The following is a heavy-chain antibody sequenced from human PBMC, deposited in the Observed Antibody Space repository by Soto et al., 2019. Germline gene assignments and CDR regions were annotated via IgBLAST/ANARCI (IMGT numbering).Heavy chain of an antibody. V-gene: IGHV3-23*01. J-gene: IGHJ4*02. Sequence: GGSLRLSCAASGFTFSSCAMGWVRQAPGKGLEWVSGISGNGGSTYYADSVKGRFTISRDNSKTTLYLQMNSLRADDTAVYYCAKDHRHWGQGTLVTVSS. CDR3: AKDHRH. CDR2: ISGNGGST. CDR1: GFTFSSCA.